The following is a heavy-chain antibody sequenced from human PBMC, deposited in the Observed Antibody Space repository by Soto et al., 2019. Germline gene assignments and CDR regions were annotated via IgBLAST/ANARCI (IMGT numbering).Heavy chain of an antibody. Sequence: EVQLVESGGGLVKPGGSLRLSCAASGFTFSSYSMNWVRQAPGKGLEWVSSISSSSSYIYYADSVKGRFTISRDNAKNSLYLQMNSLRAEDTAVYYCARDLYCSGGSCYPPDAFDIWGQGTMVTVSS. CDR2: ISSSSSYI. V-gene: IGHV3-21*01. D-gene: IGHD2-15*01. CDR1: GFTFSSYS. CDR3: ARDLYCSGGSCYPPDAFDI. J-gene: IGHJ3*02.